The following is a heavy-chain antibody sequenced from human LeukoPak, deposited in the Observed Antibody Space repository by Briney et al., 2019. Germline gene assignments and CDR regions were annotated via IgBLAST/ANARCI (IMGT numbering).Heavy chain of an antibody. CDR1: GYTFTSYG. CDR2: INTNTGSP. CDR3: ARVPFVVMGVTGNWFDP. J-gene: IGHJ5*02. D-gene: IGHD2-8*01. V-gene: IGHV7-4-1*02. Sequence: ASVKVSCKASGYTFTSYGISWVRQAPGQGLEWMGWINTNTGSPTYAQGFTGRFVFSLDTFVSTAYLQISSLKADDTAVYYCARVPFVVMGVTGNWFDPWGQGTLVTVSS.